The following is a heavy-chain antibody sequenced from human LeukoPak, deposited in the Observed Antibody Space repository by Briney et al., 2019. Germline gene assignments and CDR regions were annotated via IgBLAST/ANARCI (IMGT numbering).Heavy chain of an antibody. CDR1: GYTFTSYD. J-gene: IGHJ3*02. CDR3: ARDRTVAGKDAFDI. CDR2: MNPNSGNT. Sequence: ASVKVSCKASGYTFTSYDINWVRQATGQGLEWMGWMNPNSGNTGYAQKLQGRVTMTTDTSTSTAYMELRSLRSDDTAVYYCARDRTVAGKDAFDIWGQGTMVTVSS. V-gene: IGHV1-8*01. D-gene: IGHD6-19*01.